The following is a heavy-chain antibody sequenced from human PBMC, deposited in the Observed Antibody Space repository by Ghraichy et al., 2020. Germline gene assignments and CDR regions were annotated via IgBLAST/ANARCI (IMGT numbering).Heavy chain of an antibody. Sequence: SETLSLTCTVSGGSISSGGYYWSWIRQHPGKGLEWIGYIYYSGSTYYNPSLKSRFTISVDTSKNQFSLKLSSVTAADTAVYYFARSHIRGVISPYFDYWGQGTLVTVSS. CDR1: GGSISSGGYY. CDR2: IYYSGST. D-gene: IGHD3-10*01. CDR3: ARSHIRGVISPYFDY. J-gene: IGHJ4*02. V-gene: IGHV4-31*03.